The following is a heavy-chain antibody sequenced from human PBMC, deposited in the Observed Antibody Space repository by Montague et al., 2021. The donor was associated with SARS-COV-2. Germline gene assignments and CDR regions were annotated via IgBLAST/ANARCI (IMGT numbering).Heavy chain of an antibody. V-gene: IGHV4-61*02. CDR3: GLGLVGFAGPGL. CDR2: VYRSGDT. Sequence: TLFLTCTVSGDSTNRGSYYWSWLRQPAGKGLEWIGRVYRSGDTNYHPSLERRISISIDTSKNQISLRLTSVTAADTGVYYAGLGLVGFAGPGLWGHGTMVTVS. D-gene: IGHD5-12*01. J-gene: IGHJ3*01. CDR1: GDSTNRGSYY.